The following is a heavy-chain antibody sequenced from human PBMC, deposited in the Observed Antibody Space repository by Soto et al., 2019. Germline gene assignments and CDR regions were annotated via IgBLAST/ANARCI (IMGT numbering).Heavy chain of an antibody. J-gene: IGHJ3*02. D-gene: IGHD3-22*01. Sequence: EVQLVESGGGLVQPGRSLRLSCAASGFTFEDYAMHWVRQAPGMGLEWVSGISWSTYIIGYADSVKGRFTISRDNAKNSLYLQMNSLRAEDTALYYCEKVAYDSGAYSETYAFDIWGQGTMGTVSS. CDR1: GFTFEDYA. CDR2: ISWSTYII. V-gene: IGHV3-9*01. CDR3: EKVAYDSGAYSETYAFDI.